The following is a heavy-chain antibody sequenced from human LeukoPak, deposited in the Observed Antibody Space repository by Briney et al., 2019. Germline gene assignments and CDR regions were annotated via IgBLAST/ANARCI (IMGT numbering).Heavy chain of an antibody. V-gene: IGHV4-39*07. CDR1: GGSISSSSYY. J-gene: IGHJ4*02. D-gene: IGHD1-26*01. CDR3: AREDSGSSGDH. Sequence: SETLSLTCTVSGGSISSSSYYWGWIRQPPGKGLEWIGSIYYSGSTYYNPSLKSRVTISVDTSKNQFSLKLSSVTAADTAMYYCAREDSGSSGDHWGQGTLVTVSS. CDR2: IYYSGST.